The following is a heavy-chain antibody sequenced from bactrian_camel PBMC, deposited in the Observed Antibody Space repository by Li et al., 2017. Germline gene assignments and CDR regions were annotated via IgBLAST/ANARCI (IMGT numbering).Heavy chain of an antibody. CDR3: AARPINTRDCVAGGPAEFGY. D-gene: IGHD1*01. CDR1: GYTLPMN. CDR2: MSVDGVP. J-gene: IGHJ6*01. Sequence: HVQLVESGGGSVRAGGSLRLSCVASGYTLPMNMAWFRRRPQRVREAMARMSVDGVPTYDDSVQGRFSISKDNAGSTLYLQMNDLRPEDTAMYFCAARPINTRDCVAGGPAEFGYWGQGTQVTVS. V-gene: IGHV3S55*01.